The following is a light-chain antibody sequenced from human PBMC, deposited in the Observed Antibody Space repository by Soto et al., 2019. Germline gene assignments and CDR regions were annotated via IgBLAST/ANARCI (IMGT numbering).Light chain of an antibody. V-gene: IGKV1-5*01. J-gene: IGKJ1*01. CDR3: QQYHEYW. Sequence: DLRIGKSPSSRSASEEDKITITCRAGQSISSWLAWYQQKPGKAPKLLIYDASSLESGVPSRFSGSGSGTEFTLTISSLQPDDFATYYCQQYHEYWFGQGTKVDIK. CDR2: DAS. CDR1: QSISSW.